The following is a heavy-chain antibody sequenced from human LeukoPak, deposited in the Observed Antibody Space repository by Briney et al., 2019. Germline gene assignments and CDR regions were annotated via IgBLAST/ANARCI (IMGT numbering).Heavy chain of an antibody. D-gene: IGHD3-3*01. J-gene: IGHJ5*02. CDR2: INPSGGST. CDR3: ARGGSYYDFWSGLLSWFDP. CDR1: GYTFTSYY. Sequence: GASVKVSCKASGYTFTSYYMHWVRQAPGQGLEWMGIINPSGGSTSYAQKFQGRVTMTRDMSTSTVYMELSSLRSEDTAVYYCARGGSYYDFWSGLLSWFDPWGQGTLVTVSS. V-gene: IGHV1-46*01.